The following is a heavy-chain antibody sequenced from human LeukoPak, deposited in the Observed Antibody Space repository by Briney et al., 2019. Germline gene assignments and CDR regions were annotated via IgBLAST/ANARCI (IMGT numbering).Heavy chain of an antibody. D-gene: IGHD2-8*02. V-gene: IGHV3-74*01. CDR3: ASDFTGRDGY. CDR1: GFTFSRYW. CDR2: MNTDGSRT. Sequence: PGGSLRLSCAASGFTFSRYWMHWVRQAPGKGLVWVSRMNTDGSRTDYADSVKGRFTISRDNAKNILYLQMNSLGAEDTAVYSCASDFTGRDGYWSQGTLVTVSS. J-gene: IGHJ4*02.